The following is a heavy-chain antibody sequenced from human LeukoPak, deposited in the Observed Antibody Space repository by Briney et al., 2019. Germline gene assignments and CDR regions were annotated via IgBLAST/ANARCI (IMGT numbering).Heavy chain of an antibody. CDR2: ISYDGSEK. D-gene: IGHD3-22*01. CDR1: GFTFRTYA. V-gene: IGHV3-30*04. Sequence: GGSLRLSCAASGFTFRTYAMHWVRQAPGKGLEWVAVISYDGSEKYYADSVKGRFTISRDNSKNTLYLQMNSLRPEDTAVYFCARAHYYDSSGYSGGDYWGQGTLVTVSS. J-gene: IGHJ4*02. CDR3: ARAHYYDSSGYSGGDY.